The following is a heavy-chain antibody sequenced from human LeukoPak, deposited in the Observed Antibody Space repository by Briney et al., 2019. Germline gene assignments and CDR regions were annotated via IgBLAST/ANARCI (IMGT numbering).Heavy chain of an antibody. Sequence: PSETLSLTCTVSGGSISPYYWSWIRQPPGKGLEWIGYIYYSGSTNYNPSLKSRVTISVDTSKNQFSLKLSSVTTAEPAVYYCGRWAKWYHDYWGQGTLVTVSS. CDR1: GGSISPYY. CDR2: IYYSGST. V-gene: IGHV4-59*01. J-gene: IGHJ4*02. CDR3: GRWAKWYHDY. D-gene: IGHD2-2*01.